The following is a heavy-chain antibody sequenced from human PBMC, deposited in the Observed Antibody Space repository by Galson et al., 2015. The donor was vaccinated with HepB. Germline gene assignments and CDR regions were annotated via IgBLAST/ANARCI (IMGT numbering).Heavy chain of an antibody. J-gene: IGHJ4*02. CDR3: ARGGADYYDSSGTLDY. Sequence: SVKVSCKASGYTFTSYYMHWVRQAPGQGLEWMGIINPSGGSTSYAQKLQGRVTMTRDTSTSTVYMELSSLRSEDTAVYYCARGGADYYDSSGTLDYWGQGTLVTVSS. V-gene: IGHV1-46*04. CDR1: GYTFTSYY. D-gene: IGHD3-22*01. CDR2: INPSGGST.